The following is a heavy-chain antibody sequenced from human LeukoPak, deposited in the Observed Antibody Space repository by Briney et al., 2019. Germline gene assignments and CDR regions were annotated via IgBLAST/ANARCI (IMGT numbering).Heavy chain of an antibody. J-gene: IGHJ4*02. CDR1: GFTFTDYY. V-gene: IGHV1-2*02. CDR2: IGPHSSAT. CDR3: AREGNGLLSKDFDY. Sequence: ASMKVSCKSSGFTFTDYYTHWVRQAPGQGLEWVGYIGPHSSATSSPQEFQGRVTMTRDTSMSTAYMELTRLTSDDTAVYYCAREGNGLLSKDFDYWGQGTLVTVSS. D-gene: IGHD2/OR15-2a*01.